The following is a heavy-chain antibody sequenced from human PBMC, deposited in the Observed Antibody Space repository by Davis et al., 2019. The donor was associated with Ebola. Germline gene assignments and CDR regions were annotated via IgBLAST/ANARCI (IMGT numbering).Heavy chain of an antibody. J-gene: IGHJ4*02. CDR1: GFTFSSYG. CDR2: ISYDGSNK. CDR3: AKGRNYDFWSGYSGY. Sequence: GGSLRLSCAASGFTFSSYGMHWVRQAPGKGLEWVAVISYDGSNKYYADSVKGRFTISRDNSKNTLYLQMNSLRAEDTAVYYCAKGRNYDFWSGYSGYWGQGTLVTVSS. V-gene: IGHV3-30*18. D-gene: IGHD3-3*01.